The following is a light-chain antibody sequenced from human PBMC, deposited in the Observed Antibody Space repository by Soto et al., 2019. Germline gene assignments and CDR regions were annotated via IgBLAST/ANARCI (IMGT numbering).Light chain of an antibody. J-gene: IGKJ5*01. Sequence: ENVLTQSPGTLSLSPGERATLSCTASQSISRNQLAWYQQKPGQAPRLLIYGASSRATGIPDRFSGSGSGTDFTLTISRLEPEDFAVYYCQQRSNWPPGVTFGQGTRLEI. CDR2: GAS. V-gene: IGKV3D-20*02. CDR3: QQRSNWPPGVT. CDR1: QSISRNQ.